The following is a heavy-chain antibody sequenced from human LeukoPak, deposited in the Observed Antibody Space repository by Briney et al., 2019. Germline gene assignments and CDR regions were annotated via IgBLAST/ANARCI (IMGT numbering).Heavy chain of an antibody. Sequence: GGSLRLSCAASGFIFSSYWMAWVRQAPGKGLEWVANIKEDGSEKNYVDSVKGRFTISRDNAKNSLYLQMNSLRAEDTAVYYCARVGRSVWEIDYWGQGTLVTVSS. CDR3: ARVGRSVWEIDY. CDR1: GFIFSSYW. CDR2: IKEDGSEK. D-gene: IGHD2-8*01. V-gene: IGHV3-7*01. J-gene: IGHJ4*02.